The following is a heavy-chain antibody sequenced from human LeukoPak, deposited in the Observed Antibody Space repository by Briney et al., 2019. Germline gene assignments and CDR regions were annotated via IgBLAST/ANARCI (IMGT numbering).Heavy chain of an antibody. V-gene: IGHV1-2*02. D-gene: IGHD6-13*01. CDR1: GYTFTGYH. CDR3: ARGPHIAAAGTGPQTY. CDR2: INPNSGAT. Sequence: GASVKVSCNTSGYTFTGYHLHWVRQAPGQGLEWMGWINPNSGATDYAQRFQGRVTMTRDTSISTAYMELNSLTSDDTAVYFCARGPHIAAAGTGPQTYWGQGTLVTVSS. J-gene: IGHJ4*02.